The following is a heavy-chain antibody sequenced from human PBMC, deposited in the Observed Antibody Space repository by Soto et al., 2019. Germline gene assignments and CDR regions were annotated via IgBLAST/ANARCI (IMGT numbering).Heavy chain of an antibody. D-gene: IGHD2-2*01. CDR1: GVTFSSYS. Sequence: EVQLVESGGGLVKPGGSLRLSCAAYGVTFSSYSMNWVRQAPGKGLEWVSSISSSSSYIYYADSVKCRFTICRDNAKNSLYLQMNSLRAEDTAVYYCARDIVVVPAHNWFDPWGQGTLVTVSS. CDR2: ISSSSSYI. V-gene: IGHV3-21*01. J-gene: IGHJ5*02. CDR3: ARDIVVVPAHNWFDP.